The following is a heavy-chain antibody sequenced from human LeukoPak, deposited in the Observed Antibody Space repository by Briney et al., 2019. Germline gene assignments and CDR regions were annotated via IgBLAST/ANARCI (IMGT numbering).Heavy chain of an antibody. CDR1: GLSFSSAW. J-gene: IGHJ6*03. CDR2: IQSKTDGGAT. V-gene: IGHV3-15*01. D-gene: IGHD5-18*01. CDR3: ITDRRSSGYSYGSLYYYYYYMDV. Sequence: MTGGSLRLSCAASGLSFSSAWMSWVRQAPGKGLEWVGRIQSKTDGGATDYAASVKGRFIISRDDSKNSLYLQMNSLKTVDTALYYYITDRRSSGYSYGSLYYYYYYMDVWGEGTTVTVSS.